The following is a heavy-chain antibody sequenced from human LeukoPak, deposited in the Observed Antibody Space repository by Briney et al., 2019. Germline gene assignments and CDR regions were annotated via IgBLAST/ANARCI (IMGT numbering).Heavy chain of an antibody. J-gene: IGHJ3*02. CDR3: AREPSYSRPRGNAFDI. D-gene: IGHD3-10*01. CDR1: GGSFSGFY. V-gene: IGHV4-34*01. CDR2: INHSGST. Sequence: SETLSLTCAVYGGSFSGFYWSWIRQPPGKGLEWIGEINHSGSTNYNPSLKSRVTISVDTSKNQFSLKLTSVTAADTAVYYCAREPSYSRPRGNAFDIWGQGTMVTVSS.